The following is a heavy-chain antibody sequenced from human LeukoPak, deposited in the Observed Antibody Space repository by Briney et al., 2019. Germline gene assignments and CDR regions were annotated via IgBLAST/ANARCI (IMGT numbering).Heavy chain of an antibody. CDR3: ARCGYYDLWSGYNPATFDY. J-gene: IGHJ4*02. Sequence: SETLSLTCTVSSGSISSSSYYWGWIRQPPGKGLEWIGSIYYSGSTYYKPSLKSRVTISVDTSKNQFSLKLSSLTAADTAVYYCARCGYYDLWSGYNPATFDYWGQGTLVTVSS. CDR1: SGSISSSSYY. CDR2: IYYSGST. D-gene: IGHD3-3*01. V-gene: IGHV4-39*01.